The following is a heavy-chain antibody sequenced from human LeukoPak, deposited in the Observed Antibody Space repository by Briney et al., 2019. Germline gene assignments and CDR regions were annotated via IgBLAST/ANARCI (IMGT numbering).Heavy chain of an antibody. CDR3: AREHYSYGFDY. J-gene: IGHJ4*02. D-gene: IGHD5-18*01. CDR2: INHSGST. Sequence: NPSETLSLTCAVYGGSFSGYYWSWIRQPPGKGLEWIGEINHSGSTNYNPSLKSRVTISVDTSKNQFSLKLSPVTAADTAVYYCAREHYSYGFDYWGQGTLVTVSS. CDR1: GGSFSGYY. V-gene: IGHV4-34*01.